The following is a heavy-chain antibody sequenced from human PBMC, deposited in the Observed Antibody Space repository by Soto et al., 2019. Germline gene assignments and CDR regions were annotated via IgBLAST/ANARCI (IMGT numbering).Heavy chain of an antibody. CDR1: CGSISSGGYS. CDR3: ARRLPFYRSGGWYEYYFGY. CDR2: IYHSGST. D-gene: IGHD6-19*01. V-gene: IGHV4-30-2*02. J-gene: IGHJ4*02. Sequence: SETLYLTCAVSCGSISSGGYSWSWIRQPPGKGLEWIGYIYHSGSTYYNPSLKSRVTISVDRSKNQFSLKLSSVTAADTAVYYCARRLPFYRSGGWYEYYFGYWGPGTLVTVSS.